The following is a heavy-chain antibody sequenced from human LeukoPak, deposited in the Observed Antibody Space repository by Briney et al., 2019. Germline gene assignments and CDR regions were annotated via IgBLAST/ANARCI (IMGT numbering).Heavy chain of an antibody. CDR1: GFTFTNYW. J-gene: IGHJ3*02. V-gene: IGHV3-7*01. Sequence: GGSLRLSCAASGFTFTNYWLSWVRRAPGKGLEWVANINQGGSDKYYVDSVKGRFTISRDNAKNTLSLQMNSLRAEDTAVYYCARSIASRAFDIWGQGTMVTVSS. CDR3: ARSIASRAFDI. D-gene: IGHD2-21*01. CDR2: INQGGSDK.